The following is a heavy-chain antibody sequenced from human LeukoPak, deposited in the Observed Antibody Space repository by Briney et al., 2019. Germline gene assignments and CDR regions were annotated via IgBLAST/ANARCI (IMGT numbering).Heavy chain of an antibody. CDR3: ARGLLATRGDV. Sequence: GGSLRLSCAASGFTFSSYTMNWVRQAPGKGLEWVSSISSSSSYIYYADSVKGRFTISRDNAKNSLYLQMNSLRAEDTAVYYCARGLLATRGDVWGKGTTVTISS. CDR2: ISSSSSYI. J-gene: IGHJ6*04. D-gene: IGHD1-26*01. V-gene: IGHV3-21*01. CDR1: GFTFSSYT.